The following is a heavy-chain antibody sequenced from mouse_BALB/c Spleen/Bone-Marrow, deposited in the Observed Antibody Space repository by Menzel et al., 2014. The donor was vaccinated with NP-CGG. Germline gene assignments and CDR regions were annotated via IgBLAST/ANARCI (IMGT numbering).Heavy chain of an antibody. CDR1: GYTFTSYW. Sequence: QVQLQQPGAELVKPGAPVKLSCKTSGYTFTSYWMSWVKQRPGRGLEWIGRIDPSDSETHYNQKFKDKATLTVDKSSRTAYIQLSSLTSEDSAVYYCARDYGYYFDYWGQGTTLTVSS. D-gene: IGHD1-2*01. V-gene: IGHV1-69*02. J-gene: IGHJ2*01. CDR3: ARDYGYYFDY. CDR2: IDPSDSET.